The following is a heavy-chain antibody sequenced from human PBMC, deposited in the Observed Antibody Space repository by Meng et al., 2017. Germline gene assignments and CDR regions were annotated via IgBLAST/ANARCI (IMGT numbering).Heavy chain of an antibody. Sequence: EVQGVESGGGLVQSGGSPRLSCTASGFTFRNYWMHWVRQAPGKGLVWVSRIKPDGTMTVYADSVKGRFTISRDNAKNTLYLQMNSLRSDDTAVYYCARSDWFDPWGQGTLVTVSS. CDR2: IKPDGTMT. V-gene: IGHV3-74*01. CDR3: ARSDWFDP. CDR1: GFTFRNYW. J-gene: IGHJ5*02.